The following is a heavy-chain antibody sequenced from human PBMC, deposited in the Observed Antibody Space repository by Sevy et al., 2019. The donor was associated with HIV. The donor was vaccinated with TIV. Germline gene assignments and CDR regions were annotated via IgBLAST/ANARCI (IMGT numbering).Heavy chain of an antibody. CDR3: ARVNPEYDSSGYYLDY. Sequence: SETLSLTCSVSGGSVSSGGYYWSWIRQPPGKGLEWIGYIYSSGSTNYNPSLKSRVTMSVDTSKNQFSLKLNSVTAADTAVYYCARVNPEYDSSGYYLDYWGQGTLVTVSS. CDR2: IYSSGST. V-gene: IGHV4-61*08. J-gene: IGHJ4*02. CDR1: GGSVSSGGYY. D-gene: IGHD3-22*01.